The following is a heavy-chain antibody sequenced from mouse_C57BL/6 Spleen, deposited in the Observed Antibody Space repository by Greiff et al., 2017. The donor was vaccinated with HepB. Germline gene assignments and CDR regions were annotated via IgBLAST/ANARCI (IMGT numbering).Heavy chain of an antibody. CDR1: GYSITSGYY. CDR2: ISYDGSN. V-gene: IGHV3-6*01. Sequence: EVQLQESGPGLVKPSQSLSLTCSVTGYSITSGYYWNWIRQFPGNKLEWMGYISYDGSNNYNPSLKNRISITRDTSKNQFFLKLNSVTTEDTATYYCAREPIYSMAWFAYWGQGTLVTVSA. CDR3: AREPIYSMAWFAY. D-gene: IGHD1-1*02. J-gene: IGHJ3*01.